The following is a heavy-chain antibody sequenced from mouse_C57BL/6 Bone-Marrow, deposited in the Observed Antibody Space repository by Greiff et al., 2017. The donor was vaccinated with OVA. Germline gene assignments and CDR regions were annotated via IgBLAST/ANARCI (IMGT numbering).Heavy chain of an antibody. CDR1: GYTFTSYW. J-gene: IGHJ2*01. V-gene: IGHV1-50*01. CDR2: IDPSDSYT. D-gene: IGHD1-1*01. CDR3: ARDYYGPYYFDY. Sequence: QVQLQQPGAELVKPGASVKLSCKASGYTFTSYWMQWVKQRPGQGLAWIGEIDPSDSYTNYNQKFKGKATLTVDTSSSTAYMQLSSLTSEDSAVYYCARDYYGPYYFDYWGQGTTLTVSS.